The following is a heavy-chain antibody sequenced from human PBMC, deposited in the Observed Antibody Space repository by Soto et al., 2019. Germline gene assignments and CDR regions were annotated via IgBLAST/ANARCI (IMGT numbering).Heavy chain of an antibody. CDR1: GFTFSSYW. CDR3: ARVRNGDWYFDY. J-gene: IGHJ4*02. Sequence: EVQPVESGGGLVQPGGSLRLSCAASGFTFSSYWMHWVRQVPGKGLVWVSRIKIDGSITSYADSVRGRFTISRDNAKNTLYLQMHSLRAADTAVYYCARVRNGDWYFDYWGQGTLVSVSS. D-gene: IGHD2-21*02. V-gene: IGHV3-74*01. CDR2: IKIDGSIT.